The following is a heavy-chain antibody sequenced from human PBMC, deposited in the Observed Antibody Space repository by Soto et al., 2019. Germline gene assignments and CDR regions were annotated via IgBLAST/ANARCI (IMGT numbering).Heavy chain of an antibody. CDR3: AMVDVYVTPSPQDV. CDR1: GYTFTRYG. V-gene: IGHV1-18*01. Sequence: QVQLVQSGAEVKNPGASVKVSCKASGYTFTRYGIGWARQAPGQGLEWMGWINTYNGNTNYAQNVQGRVTLTTDTSTSTAYVELRSLRSNDPAIYYCAMVDVYVTPSPQDVWGQGTTVIVSS. D-gene: IGHD3-16*01. J-gene: IGHJ6*02. CDR2: INTYNGNT.